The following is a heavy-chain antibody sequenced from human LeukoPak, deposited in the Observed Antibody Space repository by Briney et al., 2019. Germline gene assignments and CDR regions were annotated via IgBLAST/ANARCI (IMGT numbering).Heavy chain of an antibody. CDR2: IYSSGTT. CDR1: GGSINDFY. Sequence: NPSETLSLTCAVSGGSINDFYWNWIRQPPGKGLEWIGYIYSSGTTNYNPSLKSRVTMSVDTSENRFSLNLTSVTAADTAVYYCARASCSSTSCYLIGPFDYWGQGTLVTVSS. J-gene: IGHJ4*02. V-gene: IGHV4-59*01. CDR3: ARASCSSTSCYLIGPFDY. D-gene: IGHD2-2*01.